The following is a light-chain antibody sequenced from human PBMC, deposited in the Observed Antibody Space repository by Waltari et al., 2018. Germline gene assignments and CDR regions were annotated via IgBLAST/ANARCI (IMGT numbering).Light chain of an antibody. J-gene: IGKJ1*01. CDR2: RAS. CDR1: QSIYSTY. V-gene: IGKV3-20*01. CDR3: QQYGSSPRA. Sequence: EIVLTQSPGTLSLSPGERATLSCRASQSIYSTYLAWYQQKPGQAPRLLISRASNRATGVPDRFSGSGSGTDFTLTISRLEPEDFAVFYCQQYGSSPRAFGQGTTVEIK.